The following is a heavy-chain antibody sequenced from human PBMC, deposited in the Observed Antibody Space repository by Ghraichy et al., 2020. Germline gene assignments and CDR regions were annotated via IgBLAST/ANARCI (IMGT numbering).Heavy chain of an antibody. CDR2: IYHSGST. D-gene: IGHD2-15*01. CDR3: AREDIVVVVAATLNAFDI. CDR1: GYSISSGYY. V-gene: IGHV4-38-2*02. Sequence: SETLSLTCTVSGYSISSGYYWGWIRQPPGKGLEWIGSIYHSGSTYYNPSLKSRVTISVDTSKNQFSLKLSSVTAADTAVYYCAREDIVVVVAATLNAFDIWGQGQMVTVSS. J-gene: IGHJ3*02.